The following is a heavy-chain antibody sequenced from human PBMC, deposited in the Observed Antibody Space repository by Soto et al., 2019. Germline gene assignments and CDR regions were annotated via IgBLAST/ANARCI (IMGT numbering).Heavy chain of an antibody. CDR2: IDTYDTYT. V-gene: IGHV5-10-1*01. Sequence: PVESLKISCEGSGYSFTSYWITCVRQLHGKGMGLKGRIDTYDTYTTYCPSSQDHVAISADKSTSTAYLQWSSLKASDTAMYYCATQDYYYYRMDVWGQGTTVTVSS. CDR1: GYSFTSYW. CDR3: ATQDYYYYRMDV. J-gene: IGHJ6*01.